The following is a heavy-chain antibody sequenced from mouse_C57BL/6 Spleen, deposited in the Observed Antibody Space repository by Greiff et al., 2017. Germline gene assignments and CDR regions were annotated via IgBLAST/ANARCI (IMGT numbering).Heavy chain of an antibody. CDR1: GFTFSSYG. CDR2: ISSGGSYT. Sequence: EVQLVESGGDLVKPGGSLKLSCAASGFTFSSYGMSWVRQTPDKRLEWVATISSGGSYTYYPDSVKGRFTISRDNAKNTLYLQMSSLKSEDTAMYYCARHGEDWFAYGGQGTLGTVSA. V-gene: IGHV5-6*01. J-gene: IGHJ3*01. CDR3: ARHGEDWFAY.